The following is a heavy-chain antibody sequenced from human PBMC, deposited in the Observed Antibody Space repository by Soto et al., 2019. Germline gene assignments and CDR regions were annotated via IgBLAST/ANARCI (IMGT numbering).Heavy chain of an antibody. CDR3: ARDSPPVDY. V-gene: IGHV1-18*01. CDR2: ISVYNGNK. CDR1: GGTFSSYA. Sequence: GASVKVSCKASGGTFSSYAISWVRQAPGQGLDGMGWISVYNGNKKYAQKFQGRVTMTTDTSTSTAYMELRSLRSDDTAVYYCARDSPPVDYWGQGTLVTV. J-gene: IGHJ4*02.